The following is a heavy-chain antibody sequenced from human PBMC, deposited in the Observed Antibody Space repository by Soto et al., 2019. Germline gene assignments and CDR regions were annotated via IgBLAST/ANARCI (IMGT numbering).Heavy chain of an antibody. J-gene: IGHJ4*01. Sequence: XETLSLPCTDSGGSVTSGTYYWSWIRQPPGKGLEWIGFIYYSGSTNYNPSLTSRVTMSVDTSKRTLYLQMNSLRAEDTAIYYCAFKGTSHTYDWGHGTPVTVSS. CDR1: GGSVTSGTYY. CDR3: AFKGTSHTYD. CDR2: IYYSGST. D-gene: IGHD2-21*01. V-gene: IGHV4-61*01.